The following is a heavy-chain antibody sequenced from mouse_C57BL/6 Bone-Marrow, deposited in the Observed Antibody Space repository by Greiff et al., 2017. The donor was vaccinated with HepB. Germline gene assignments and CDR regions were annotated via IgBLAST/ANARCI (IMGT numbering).Heavy chain of an antibody. Sequence: EVQRVESGPGLVKPSQSLSLTCSVTGYSITSGYYWNWIRQFPGNKLEWMGYISYDGSNNYNPSLKNRISITRDTSKNQFFLKLNSVTTEDTATYYCARGVWLLRFAYWGQGTLVTVSA. CDR2: ISYDGSN. CDR1: GYSITSGYY. V-gene: IGHV3-6*01. D-gene: IGHD2-2*01. J-gene: IGHJ3*01. CDR3: ARGVWLLRFAY.